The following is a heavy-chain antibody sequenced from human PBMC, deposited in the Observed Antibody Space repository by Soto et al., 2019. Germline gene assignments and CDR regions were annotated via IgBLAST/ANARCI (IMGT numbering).Heavy chain of an antibody. Sequence: GGSLRLSCTASGFTFSSYGMHWVRQAPGKGLEWLSLMSYDGSEIYYADSVKGRFTISRDNSKNTLSLQMNSLRAEDTAVYYCAKALGTSRAYFQHWGQGTLVTVSS. CDR2: MSYDGSEI. V-gene: IGHV3-30*18. J-gene: IGHJ1*01. CDR3: AKALGTSRAYFQH. CDR1: GFTFSSYG.